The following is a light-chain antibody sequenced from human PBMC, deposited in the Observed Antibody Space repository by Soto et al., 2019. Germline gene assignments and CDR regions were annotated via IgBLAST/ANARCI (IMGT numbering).Light chain of an antibody. CDR2: DTY. J-gene: IGKJ5*01. CDR1: QSVSIK. Sequence: EIVMKQSPATLTVSPGERAALCYTASQSVSIKLAWYQQKPGQAPRLLIYDTYTRATGIPARFSGSGSGTEFTLTISSLQSEDLAVYYCQQYNNWPPITFGQGTRLEIK. CDR3: QQYNNWPPIT. V-gene: IGKV3-15*01.